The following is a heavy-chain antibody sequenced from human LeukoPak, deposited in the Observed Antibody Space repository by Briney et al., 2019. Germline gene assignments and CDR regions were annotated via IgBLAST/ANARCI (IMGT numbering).Heavy chain of an antibody. CDR3: ARDKVVGASVFDY. Sequence: PGGSLRLSCAASGFTFSDYYMSWIRQAPGKGLEWVSYISGSGSTIYYPDSVKGRFTISRDNAKNSLYLQMNSLRAEDTAVYYCARDKVVGASVFDYWGQGTLVTVSS. D-gene: IGHD1-26*01. V-gene: IGHV3-11*04. CDR1: GFTFSDYY. J-gene: IGHJ4*02. CDR2: ISGSGSTI.